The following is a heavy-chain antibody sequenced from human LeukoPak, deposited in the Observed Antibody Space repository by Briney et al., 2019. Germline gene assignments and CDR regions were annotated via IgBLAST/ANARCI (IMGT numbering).Heavy chain of an antibody. CDR2: ISYDGSNK. CDR3: ARVVGNYYGSGSSYNWFDP. Sequence: GGSLRLSCAASGFTFSSYAMHWVRQAPGKGLEWVAVISYDGSNKYYADSVKGRFTISRDNSKNTLYLQMNSLRAEDTAVYYRARVVGNYYGSGSSYNWFDPWGQGTLVTVSS. V-gene: IGHV3-30-3*01. CDR1: GFTFSSYA. D-gene: IGHD3-10*01. J-gene: IGHJ5*02.